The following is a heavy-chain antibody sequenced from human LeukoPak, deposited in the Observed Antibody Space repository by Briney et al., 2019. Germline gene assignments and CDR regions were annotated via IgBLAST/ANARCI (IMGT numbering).Heavy chain of an antibody. Sequence: PSGTLSLTCTVSGGSISSYYWSWIRQPPGKGLEWIGYIYYSGSTDYNPSLKSRVTISVDTSKNQFSLKLNSVTAADTAVYYCARDPYGSGSYFDYWGQGTLVTVSS. J-gene: IGHJ4*02. D-gene: IGHD3-10*01. V-gene: IGHV4-59*01. CDR3: ARDPYGSGSYFDY. CDR2: IYYSGST. CDR1: GGSISSYY.